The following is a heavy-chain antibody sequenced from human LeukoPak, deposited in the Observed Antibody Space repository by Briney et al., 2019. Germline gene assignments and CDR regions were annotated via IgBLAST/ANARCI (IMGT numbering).Heavy chain of an antibody. CDR3: AACGPRMDQLLYRCYYYYYMDV. J-gene: IGHJ6*03. D-gene: IGHD2-2*02. CDR1: GGTFSSYA. V-gene: IGHV1-69*05. CDR2: IIPIFGTA. Sequence: ASVKVSCKASGGTFSSYAISWVRQAPGQGLEWMGGIIPIFGTANYAQKFQGRVTITTDESTSTAYMELSSLRSEDTAVYYCAACGPRMDQLLYRCYYYYYMDVWGKGTTVTVS.